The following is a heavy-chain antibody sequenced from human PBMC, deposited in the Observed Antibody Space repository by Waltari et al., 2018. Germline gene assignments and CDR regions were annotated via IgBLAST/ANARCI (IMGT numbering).Heavy chain of an antibody. J-gene: IGHJ4*02. Sequence: QVQLQESGPGLVKPSETLSLTCAVSGYSISSGYYWGWIRQPPGKGLEWIGSIYHSGSTYYNPSLKSRVTISVDTSKNQFSLKLSSVTAADTAVYYCARGPFYSSLDYWGQGTLVTVSS. CDR3: ARGPFYSSLDY. CDR2: IYHSGST. D-gene: IGHD6-13*01. CDR1: GYSISSGYY. V-gene: IGHV4-38-2*01.